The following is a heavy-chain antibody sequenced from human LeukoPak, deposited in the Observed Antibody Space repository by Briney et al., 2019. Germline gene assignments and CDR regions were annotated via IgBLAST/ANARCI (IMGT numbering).Heavy chain of an antibody. D-gene: IGHD6-19*01. V-gene: IGHV3-48*01. J-gene: IGHJ6*03. CDR3: ARDSDSSGWLDYYMDV. CDR1: GFTFSSYS. CDR2: ISNSSSTI. Sequence: GGSLRLSCAASGFTFSSYSMNWVRQAPGKGLEWVSYISNSSSTIYYADSVKGRFTISRDNAKNSLYLQMNSLRAEDTAVYYCARDSDSSGWLDYYMDVWGKGTTATISS.